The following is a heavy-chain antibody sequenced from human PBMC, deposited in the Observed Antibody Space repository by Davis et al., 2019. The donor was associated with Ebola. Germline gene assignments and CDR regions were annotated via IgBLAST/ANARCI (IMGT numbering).Heavy chain of an antibody. CDR1: GYTFTSSYD. CDR3: ATGWGELLGDY. Sequence: AASVKVSCKASGYTFTSSYDINWVRQATGQGLEWMGWISAYNGNTNYAQKLQGRVTMTTDTSTSTAYMELRSLRSDDTAVYYCATGWGELLGDYWGQGTLVTVSS. V-gene: IGHV1-18*01. CDR2: ISAYNGNT. J-gene: IGHJ4*02. D-gene: IGHD1-26*01.